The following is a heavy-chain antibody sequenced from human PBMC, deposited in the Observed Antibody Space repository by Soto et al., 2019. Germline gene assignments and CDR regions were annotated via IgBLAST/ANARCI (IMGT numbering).Heavy chain of an antibody. V-gene: IGHV4-39*02. D-gene: IGHD3-3*01. CDR3: ARRLDFGNGYFRAPMDV. J-gene: IGHJ6*04. Sequence: PSETLSLTCVVSGDSMTRGSYYWAWIRQPPGKGLEWIGSFYYTGSTNYNPSLKSRVTVSADTSNNHFSLRLTSVTAADTVLYFFARRLDFGNGYFRAPMDVWGKGTTVPVSP. CDR2: FYYTGST. CDR1: GDSMTRGSYY.